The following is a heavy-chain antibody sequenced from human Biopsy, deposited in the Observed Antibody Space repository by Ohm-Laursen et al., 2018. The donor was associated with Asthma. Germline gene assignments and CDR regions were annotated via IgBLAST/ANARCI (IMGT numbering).Heavy chain of an antibody. Sequence: ASVKVSCKVSGYFLSKMPMHWVRQAPGKGLEWLGGFVRERIYAQKFRGRLTMTEDISTDTAYMELNSLTSEDTAVYYCADLFFQAFDTWGQGTPVTVSS. CDR3: ADLFFQAFDT. CDR1: GYFLSKMP. J-gene: IGHJ5*02. D-gene: IGHD3-3*01. V-gene: IGHV1-24*01. CDR2: FVRER.